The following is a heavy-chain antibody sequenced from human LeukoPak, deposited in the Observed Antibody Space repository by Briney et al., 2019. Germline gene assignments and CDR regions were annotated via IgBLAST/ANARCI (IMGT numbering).Heavy chain of an antibody. Sequence: PGRSLRLSCAASGFTFSSYGMHWVRQAPGKGLEWVAVIWYDGSNKYYADSVKGRFTISRDNSKNTLCLQMNSLRAEDTAVYYCARGRSGNPGTGNLMNWGQGTLVTVSS. CDR3: ARGRSGNPGTGNLMN. CDR2: IWYDGSNK. V-gene: IGHV3-33*01. D-gene: IGHD1-1*01. CDR1: GFTFSSYG. J-gene: IGHJ4*02.